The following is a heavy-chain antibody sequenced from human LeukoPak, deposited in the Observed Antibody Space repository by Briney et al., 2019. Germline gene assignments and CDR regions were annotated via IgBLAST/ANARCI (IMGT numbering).Heavy chain of an antibody. CDR2: IKQDGSEK. CDR1: GFTFSSYW. Sequence: GGSLRLSCAASGFTFSSYWMSWVRQAPGKGLEWVANIKQDGSEKYYVDSVKGRFTISRDNAKSSLYLQMNSLRAEDTAVYYCARVDYYGSGSLMDVWGKGTTVTLSS. CDR3: ARVDYYGSGSLMDV. D-gene: IGHD3-10*01. J-gene: IGHJ6*03. V-gene: IGHV3-7*01.